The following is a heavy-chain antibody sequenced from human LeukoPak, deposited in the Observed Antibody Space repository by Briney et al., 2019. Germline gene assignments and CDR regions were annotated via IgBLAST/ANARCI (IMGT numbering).Heavy chain of an antibody. D-gene: IGHD5-24*01. Sequence: GGSLRLSCAGSGFPFSSDAMNWVRQAPGKGLEWVASISGSTGSTQYADSVKGRFTVSRDNSKNTLYLQMNSLRADDTAVYYCARGAGYNYPYYFDYWGQGTLVTVSS. CDR3: ARGAGYNYPYYFDY. CDR1: GFPFSSDA. CDR2: ISGSTGST. V-gene: IGHV3-23*01. J-gene: IGHJ4*02.